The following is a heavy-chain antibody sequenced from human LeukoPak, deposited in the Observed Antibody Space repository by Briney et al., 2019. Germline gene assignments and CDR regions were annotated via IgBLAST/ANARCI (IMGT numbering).Heavy chain of an antibody. J-gene: IGHJ4*02. CDR2: ISYDGSNK. Sequence: PGRSLRLSCAASGFSFSNYAMHWVRQAPGKGLEWVAVISYDGSNKYYADSVKGRFTISRDNSKNTLYLQMNSLRGEDTAVYYCAGDSYGLDYWGQGTLVTVSS. CDR3: AGDSYGLDY. V-gene: IGHV3-30-3*01. D-gene: IGHD5-18*01. CDR1: GFSFSNYA.